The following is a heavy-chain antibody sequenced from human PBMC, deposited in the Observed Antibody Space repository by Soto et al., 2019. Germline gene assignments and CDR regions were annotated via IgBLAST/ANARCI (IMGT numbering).Heavy chain of an antibody. CDR2: SSGSGGST. V-gene: IGHV3-23*01. J-gene: IGHJ4*02. CDR1: GFTFSSYA. D-gene: IGHD6-19*01. Sequence: EVQLLESGGGLVQPGGSLRLSCAASGFTFSSYAMSWVRQAPGKGLEWVSASSGSGGSTYYADSVKGRFTISRDNSKNTLYLQMSSLRAEDTAVYYCAKYSSGWYHHFDYWGQGTLVTVSS. CDR3: AKYSSGWYHHFDY.